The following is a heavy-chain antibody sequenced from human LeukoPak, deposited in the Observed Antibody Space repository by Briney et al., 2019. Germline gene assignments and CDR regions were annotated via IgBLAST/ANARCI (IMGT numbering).Heavy chain of an antibody. V-gene: IGHV4-59*12. CDR1: GGSISSYY. J-gene: IGHJ6*03. Sequence: SETLSLTCTVSGGSISSYYWSWIRQPPGKGLEWIGYIYYSGSTNYNPSLKSRVTISVDTSKNQFSLKLSSVTAADTAVYYCARDGGSLGDYYYYIDVWGKGTTVTVSS. CDR2: IYYSGST. D-gene: IGHD1-26*01. CDR3: ARDGGSLGDYYYYIDV.